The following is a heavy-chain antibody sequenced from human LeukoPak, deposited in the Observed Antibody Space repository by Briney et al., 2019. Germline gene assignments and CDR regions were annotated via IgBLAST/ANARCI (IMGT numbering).Heavy chain of an antibody. V-gene: IGHV4-59*08. J-gene: IGHJ5*02. D-gene: IGHD2-2*01. CDR2: IYYSGST. Sequence: SETLSLTCTVSGGSISSYYWSWIRQPPGKGLEWIGYIYYSGSTNYNPSLKRRVTISVDTSKNQFSLKLSSVTAADTAVYYCARGRRGYCSSTSCRKSNWFDPWGQGTLVTVSS. CDR1: GGSISSYY. CDR3: ARGRRGYCSSTSCRKSNWFDP.